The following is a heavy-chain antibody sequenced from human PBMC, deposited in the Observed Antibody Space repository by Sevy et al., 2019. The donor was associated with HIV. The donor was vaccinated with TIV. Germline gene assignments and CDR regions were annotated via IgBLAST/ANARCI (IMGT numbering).Heavy chain of an antibody. CDR1: GFSFSRYG. CDR3: AKDLFGDYCLCSVDY. D-gene: IGHD4-17*01. J-gene: IGHJ4*02. CDR2: ISHDGGTQ. Sequence: GGSLRLSCAASGFSFSRYGIHWVRQAPGRGLEWVVVISHDGGTQYYADSVKGRFTVSRDNSKYTAYLEMDSLSTEDTAVYFCAKDLFGDYCLCSVDYWGQGALVTVSS. V-gene: IGHV3-30*18.